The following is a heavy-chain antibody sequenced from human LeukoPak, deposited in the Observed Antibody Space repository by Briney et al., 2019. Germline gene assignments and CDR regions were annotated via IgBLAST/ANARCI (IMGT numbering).Heavy chain of an antibody. CDR3: ARGLGSY. J-gene: IGHJ4*02. CDR1: GGSISSHY. CDR2: IYYSGST. D-gene: IGHD1-26*01. Sequence: SETLSLTCTVSGGSISSHYWSWIRQPPGKGLEWIGYIYYSGSTNYNPSLKSRVTISVDTSKNQFSLKLSSVTAADTAVYYCARGLGSYWGQGTLVTVSS. V-gene: IGHV4-59*11.